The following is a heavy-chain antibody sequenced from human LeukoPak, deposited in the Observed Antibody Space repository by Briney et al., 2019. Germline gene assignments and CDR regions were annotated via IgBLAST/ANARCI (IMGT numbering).Heavy chain of an antibody. CDR3: ARLRSTGGRIRFDY. CDR1: GYTFTGYY. V-gene: IGHV1-2*06. J-gene: IGHJ4*02. CDR2: INPNSGGA. D-gene: IGHD2-15*01. Sequence: ASVKVSCKASGYTFTGYYMHWVRQAPGQGLEWMGRINPNSGGANYAQKFQGRVTMTRDTSISTAYMELSRLRSDDTAVYYCARLRSTGGRIRFDYWGQGTLVTVSS.